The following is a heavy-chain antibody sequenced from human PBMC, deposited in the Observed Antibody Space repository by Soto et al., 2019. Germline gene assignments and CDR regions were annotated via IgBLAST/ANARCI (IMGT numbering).Heavy chain of an antibody. CDR1: GYTFTSDG. Sequence: ASVKVSCKASGYTFTSDGISWVRQAPGQGLEWMGWISAYNGNTNYAQKLQGRVTMTTDTSTSTAYMELRSLRSDDTAVYYCARDSDSSGWYLEFDYWGQGTLVTVSS. CDR2: ISAYNGNT. J-gene: IGHJ4*02. V-gene: IGHV1-18*01. CDR3: ARDSDSSGWYLEFDY. D-gene: IGHD6-19*01.